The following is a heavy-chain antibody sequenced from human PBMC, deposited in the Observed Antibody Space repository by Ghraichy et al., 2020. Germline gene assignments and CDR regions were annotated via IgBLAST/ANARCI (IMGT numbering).Heavy chain of an antibody. CDR3: ARTYSSSWSWVDFYYMDV. D-gene: IGHD6-13*01. V-gene: IGHV3-30*04. CDR1: GFTFSSHA. Sequence: GGYLRLSCAASGFTFSSHAMHWVRQAPGQGLEWVALISYDGSDEYYADSVKGRFTISRDNSKNTLFLQMNSLRTEDTAVYYCARTYSSSWSWVDFYYMDVWGNGTTVTVSS. CDR2: ISYDGSDE. J-gene: IGHJ6*03.